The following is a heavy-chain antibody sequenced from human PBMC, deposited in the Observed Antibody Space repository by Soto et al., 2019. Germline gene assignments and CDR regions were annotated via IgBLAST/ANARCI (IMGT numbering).Heavy chain of an antibody. V-gene: IGHV4-39*01. Sequence: SETLSLTCTVSGGSISSSSYYWGWIRQPPGKGLEWIGSIYYSGSTYYNPSLKSRVTISVDTSKNQFSLKLSSVTAADTAVYYCARQSRYSSSWYYFDYWGQGTLVTVSS. CDR2: IYYSGST. D-gene: IGHD6-13*01. CDR3: ARQSRYSSSWYYFDY. CDR1: GGSISSSSYY. J-gene: IGHJ4*02.